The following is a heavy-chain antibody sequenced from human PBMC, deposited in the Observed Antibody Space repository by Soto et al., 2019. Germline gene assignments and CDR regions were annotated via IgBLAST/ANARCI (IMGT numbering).Heavy chain of an antibody. J-gene: IGHJ4*02. Sequence: PGGSLRLSCAASGFTFSSYAMSWVRQAPGKGLEWVSAISGSGGSTYYADSVKGRFTISRDNSKNTLYLQMNSLRAEDTAVYYCAKDLASLAYCGGDCYSLFDSWGQGTLVTVSS. CDR3: AKDLASLAYCGGDCYSLFDS. V-gene: IGHV3-23*01. CDR2: ISGSGGST. CDR1: GFTFSSYA. D-gene: IGHD2-21*02.